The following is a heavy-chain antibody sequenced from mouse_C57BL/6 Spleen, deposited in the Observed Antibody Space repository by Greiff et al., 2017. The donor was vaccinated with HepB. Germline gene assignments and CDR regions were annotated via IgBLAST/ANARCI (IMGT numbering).Heavy chain of an antibody. D-gene: IGHD2-2*01. CDR2: FHPYNDDT. CDR1: GYTFTTYP. V-gene: IGHV1-47*01. CDR3: ARGGYDGDWYFDV. J-gene: IGHJ1*03. Sequence: VKLMESGAELVKPGASVKMSCKASGYTFTTYPIEWMKQNHGKSLEWIGNFHPYNDDTKYNEKFKGKATLTVEKSSSTVYLELSRLTSDDSAVYYCARGGYDGDWYFDVWGTGTTVTVSS.